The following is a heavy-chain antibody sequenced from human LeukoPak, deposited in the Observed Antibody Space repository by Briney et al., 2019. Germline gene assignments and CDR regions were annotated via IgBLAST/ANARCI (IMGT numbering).Heavy chain of an antibody. Sequence: PSEPLSLTCSVSGGSITSGNFYWSWIRQPPGKGLEWIAYIYRSGTAYHSPSLKSRAAISIDRSKNQFSLTLTSVTVADTAFYYCARHHPDADYEDPWGQGLQVTVSS. V-gene: IGHV4-30-4*01. CDR3: ARHHPDADYEDP. D-gene: IGHD4-17*01. CDR2: IYRSGTA. CDR1: GGSITSGNFY. J-gene: IGHJ5*02.